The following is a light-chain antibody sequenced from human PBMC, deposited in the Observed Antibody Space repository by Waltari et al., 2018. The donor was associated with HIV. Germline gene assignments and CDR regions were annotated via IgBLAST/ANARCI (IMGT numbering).Light chain of an antibody. V-gene: IGLV1-44*01. CDR2: SNN. J-gene: IGLJ2*01. CDR3: ASWEDSLHGPV. CDR1: SSNIGTNP. Sequence: QSVLTQPPSASGTPGQRVTISCSVSSSNIGTNPVEWYQQLPGTAPKLLIYSNNQRPSGVPDRISGSKSGTSASLAIGGLQSDDEADYYCASWEDSLHGPVFGGGTKLTVL.